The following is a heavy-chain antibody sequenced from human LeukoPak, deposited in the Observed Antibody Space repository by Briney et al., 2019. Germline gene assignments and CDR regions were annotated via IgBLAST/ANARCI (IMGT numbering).Heavy chain of an antibody. CDR1: GFTFNNYV. CDR3: AKDRSIGTYYTFDH. CDR2: ISASAAMT. J-gene: IGHJ4*02. D-gene: IGHD1-26*01. V-gene: IGHV3-23*01. Sequence: GGSLRLSCAASGFTFNNYVMTWVRQAPGKGLEWVSGISASAAMTYYADSVRGRFTVSRDNSNNTLYLQMGSLTAADTAVYYCAKDRSIGTYYTFDHWGQGTLVTVSS.